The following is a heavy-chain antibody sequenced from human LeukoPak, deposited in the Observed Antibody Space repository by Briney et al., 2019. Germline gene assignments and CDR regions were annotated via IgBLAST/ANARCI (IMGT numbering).Heavy chain of an antibody. D-gene: IGHD2-8*01. Sequence: SQTLSLTCTVSGGSISSGSYYWSWIRQHPGKGLEWIGYIYYSGSTYYNPSLKSRVTISVDTSKNQFSLKLSSVTAADTAVYYCARGKLGYCTNGVCYDDGMDVWGQGTTVTVSS. J-gene: IGHJ6*02. CDR1: GGSISSGSYY. CDR3: ARGKLGYCTNGVCYDDGMDV. CDR2: IYYSGST. V-gene: IGHV4-31*03.